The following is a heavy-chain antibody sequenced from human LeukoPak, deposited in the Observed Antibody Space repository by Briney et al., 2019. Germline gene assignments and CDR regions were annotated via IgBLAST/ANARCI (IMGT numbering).Heavy chain of an antibody. D-gene: IGHD3-3*01. CDR2: IYTSGST. J-gene: IGHJ4*02. V-gene: IGHV4-4*07. Sequence: PETLSLTCTVSGGSISSYYWSWIRQPAGKGLEWIGRIYTSGSTNYNPSLKSRVTMSVDTSKNQFSLKLSSVTAADTAVYYCARHKASGRFLEQGFDYRGQGTLVTVSS. CDR3: ARHKASGRFLEQGFDY. CDR1: GGSISSYY.